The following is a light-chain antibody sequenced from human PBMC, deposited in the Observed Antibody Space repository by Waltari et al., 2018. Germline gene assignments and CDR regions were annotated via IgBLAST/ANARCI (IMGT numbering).Light chain of an antibody. CDR2: WAS. J-gene: IGKJ2*01. CDR3: QQYYRMPRT. V-gene: IGKV4-1*01. CDR1: QRVFDGSKNKNY. Sequence: DIVMTQSQDSLAVSLGERATINCKSRQRVFDGSKNKNYLAWYQQKPGQPPRLLIYWASTRESGVPDRISASGSGTDFTLTITGLQAEDVAVYYCQQYYRMPRTFGQGTKLDI.